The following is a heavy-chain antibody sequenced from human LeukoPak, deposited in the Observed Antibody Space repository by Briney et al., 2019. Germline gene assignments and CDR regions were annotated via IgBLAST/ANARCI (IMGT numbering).Heavy chain of an antibody. CDR2: ISYDGSNK. CDR3: AKDRRLLWFGELKFDP. J-gene: IGHJ5*02. CDR1: GFTFSSYG. D-gene: IGHD3-10*01. Sequence: PGRSLRLSCAASGFTFSSYGMHWVRQAPGKGLERVAVISYDGSNKYYADSVKGRFTISRDNSKNTLYLQMNSLRAEDTAVYYCAKDRRLLWFGELKFDPWGQGTLVTVSS. V-gene: IGHV3-30*18.